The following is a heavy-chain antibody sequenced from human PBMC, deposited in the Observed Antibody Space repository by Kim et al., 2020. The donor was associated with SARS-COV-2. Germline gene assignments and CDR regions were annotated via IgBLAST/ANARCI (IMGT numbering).Heavy chain of an antibody. D-gene: IGHD1-1*01. V-gene: IGHV3-30*04. Sequence: GGSLRLSCAASGFTFSLYAIHWVRQAPGKGLEWVAVISYDGTDDHYADSVKGRFTISRDNSENTVNLQMSSLRAEDTAVYYCARDQIEEPHKYYFGMDVWGRGATVTVSS. CDR1: GFTFSLYA. CDR2: ISYDGTDD. J-gene: IGHJ6*02. CDR3: ARDQIEEPHKYYFGMDV.